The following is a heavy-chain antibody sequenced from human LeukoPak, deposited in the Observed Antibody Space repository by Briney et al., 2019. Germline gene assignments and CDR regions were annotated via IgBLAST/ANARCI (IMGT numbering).Heavy chain of an antibody. D-gene: IGHD1-1*01. V-gene: IGHV4-34*01. CDR1: GGSFSGYY. J-gene: IGHJ6*03. Sequence: SETLSLTCAVYGGSFSGYYWSWIRQPPGKGLEWIGEINHSGSTNYNPSLKSRVTISVDTSKNQFSLQLNSVTPEDTAVYYCARLYWNDNYYMDVWGKGTTVTISS. CDR3: ARLYWNDNYYMDV. CDR2: INHSGST.